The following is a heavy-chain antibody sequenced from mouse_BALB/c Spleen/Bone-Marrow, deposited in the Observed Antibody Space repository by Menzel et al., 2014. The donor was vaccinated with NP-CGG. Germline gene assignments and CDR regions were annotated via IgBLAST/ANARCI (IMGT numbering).Heavy chain of an antibody. CDR2: SRNKAKYYTT. J-gene: IGHJ3*01. D-gene: IGHD2-10*02. CDR3: ARDVGYGNYFVY. Sequence: EVMLVESGGGLVQPGDSLRLSCETSGFTFSDFYMAWVRQPPGKRLEWIAASRNKAKYYTTEYSASVKGRFIVARDTSQSVLYLQMNAMRAEDTAIYYCARDVGYGNYFVYWGQGTLVTVSA. CDR1: GFTFSDFY. V-gene: IGHV7-1*02.